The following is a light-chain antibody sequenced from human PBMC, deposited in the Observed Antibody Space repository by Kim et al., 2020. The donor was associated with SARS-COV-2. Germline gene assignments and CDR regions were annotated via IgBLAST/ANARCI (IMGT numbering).Light chain of an antibody. J-gene: IGLJ3*02. CDR1: SGHSSYA. CDR2: LNSDGSH. V-gene: IGLV4-69*01. Sequence: ASVKLTCTRSSGHSSYAFAWHQQQPEKGPRYLMKLNSDGSHSKGDGIPDRCSGSSSGAERYLTISSLQSEDEADYYCQTWGTGIPVFGGGTQLTVL. CDR3: QTWGTGIPV.